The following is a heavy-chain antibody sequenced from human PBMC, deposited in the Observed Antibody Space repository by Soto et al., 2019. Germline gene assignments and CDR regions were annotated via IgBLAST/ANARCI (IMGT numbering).Heavy chain of an antibody. D-gene: IGHD2-8*02. CDR3: ARALLAAGPFDS. CDR1: GFTFNTYG. J-gene: IGHJ4*02. CDR2: ISYDAKSK. Sequence: PGGSLRLSCAASGFTFNTYGMHWVRQAPGKGLEWVAVISYDAKSKLYVDSLRGRFTISRDNSKNTLFLQMDSLRPEDTALYYCARALLAAGPFDSWGQGTLVTVSS. V-gene: IGHV3-30*03.